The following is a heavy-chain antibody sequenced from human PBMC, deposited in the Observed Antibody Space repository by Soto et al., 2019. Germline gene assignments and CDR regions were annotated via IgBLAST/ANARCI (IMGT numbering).Heavy chain of an antibody. CDR2: ISSSSSYT. D-gene: IGHD3-22*01. CDR3: ARDSRNYYDSSAVDY. J-gene: IGHJ4*02. V-gene: IGHV3-11*06. Sequence: PGGSLRLSCAASGFTFSDYYMSWIRQSPGKGLEWVSYISSSSSYTNYADSVKGRFTISRDNAMNSLYLQINSLRAEDTAVYYCARDSRNYYDSSAVDYWGQGTLVTVSS. CDR1: GFTFSDYY.